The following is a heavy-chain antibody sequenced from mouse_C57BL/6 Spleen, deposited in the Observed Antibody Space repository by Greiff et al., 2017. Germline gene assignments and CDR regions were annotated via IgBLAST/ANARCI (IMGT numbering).Heavy chain of an antibody. Sequence: QVQLQQPGAELVKPGASVKLSCKASGYTFTSYWMQWVKQRPGQGLEWIGKIDPSDSYTHYNQKFKGKATLTVDTSARTAYMQLSSLTSEDSAVYYCARSDSYGSRDYWGQGTTLTVSS. CDR3: ARSDSYGSRDY. V-gene: IGHV1-50*01. CDR2: IDPSDSYT. J-gene: IGHJ2*01. CDR1: GYTFTSYW. D-gene: IGHD1-1*01.